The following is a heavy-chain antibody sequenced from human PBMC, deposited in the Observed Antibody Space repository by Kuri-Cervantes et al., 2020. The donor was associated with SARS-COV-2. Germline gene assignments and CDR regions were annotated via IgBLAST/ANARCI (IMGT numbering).Heavy chain of an antibody. Sequence: SETLSLTCAVYGGSFSGYYWSWIRQPPGKGLEWIGEINHSGSTYYNPSLKSRVTISVDTSKNQFSLKLSSVTAADTAVYYCARVDGTGGYSYGFPLYFDYWGQGTLVTVSS. D-gene: IGHD5-18*01. CDR3: ARVDGTGGYSYGFPLYFDY. CDR2: INHSGST. J-gene: IGHJ4*02. CDR1: GGSFSGYY. V-gene: IGHV4-34*01.